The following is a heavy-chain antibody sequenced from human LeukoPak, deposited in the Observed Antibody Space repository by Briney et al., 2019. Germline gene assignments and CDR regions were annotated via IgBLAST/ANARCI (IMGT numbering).Heavy chain of an antibody. D-gene: IGHD6-6*01. Sequence: GESLKISCKGSGYNFTSYWIGWVRQMPGKGLEWMGIIYPGDSDTRYSPSFQGQVTISADKSISTAYLQWSSLKASDTAMYYCARHTRYSSSSRVFEYWGQGTLVTVSS. CDR3: ARHTRYSSSSRVFEY. CDR1: GYNFTSYW. J-gene: IGHJ4*02. V-gene: IGHV5-51*01. CDR2: IYPGDSDT.